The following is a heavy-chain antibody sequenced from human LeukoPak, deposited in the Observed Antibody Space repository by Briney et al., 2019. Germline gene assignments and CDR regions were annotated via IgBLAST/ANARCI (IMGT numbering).Heavy chain of an antibody. CDR2: IIPIFGTA. CDR1: GGTFSSYA. D-gene: IGHD3-22*01. V-gene: IGHV1-69*06. CDR3: ARVGRDSSGYYYFDY. Sequence: GASVKVSCKASGGTFSSYAISWVRQAPGQGLEWMRGIIPIFGTANYAQKFQGRVTITADKSTSTAYMELSSLRSEDTAVYYCARVGRDSSGYYYFDYWGQGTLVTVSS. J-gene: IGHJ4*02.